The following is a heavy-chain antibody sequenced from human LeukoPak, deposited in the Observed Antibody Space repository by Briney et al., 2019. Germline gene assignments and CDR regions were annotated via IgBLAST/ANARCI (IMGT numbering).Heavy chain of an antibody. CDR2: ISSSSSTI. CDR3: AREAAAGGIDAFDI. D-gene: IGHD6-13*01. J-gene: IGHJ3*02. V-gene: IGHV3-48*04. Sequence: GGSLRLSCAASGFTFSSYSMNWVRQAPGKGLEWVSYISSSSSTIYYADSVKGRFTISRDNAKNSLYLQMNSLRAKDTAVYYCAREAAAGGIDAFDIWGQGTMVTVSS. CDR1: GFTFSSYS.